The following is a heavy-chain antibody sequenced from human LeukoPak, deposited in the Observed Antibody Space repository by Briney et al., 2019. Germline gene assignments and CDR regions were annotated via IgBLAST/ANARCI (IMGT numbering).Heavy chain of an antibody. V-gene: IGHV3-11*05. D-gene: IGHD4-17*01. CDR2: ISSSSSYT. J-gene: IGHJ4*02. CDR1: GFTFSDYY. CDR3: ARDLYGDTSPGPGGY. Sequence: GGSLRLSCAASGFTFSDYYMSWIRQAPGKGLEWVSYISSSSSYTNYADSVKGRFTISRDNAKNSLYPQMNSLRAEDTAVYYCARDLYGDTSPGPGGYWGQGTLVTVSS.